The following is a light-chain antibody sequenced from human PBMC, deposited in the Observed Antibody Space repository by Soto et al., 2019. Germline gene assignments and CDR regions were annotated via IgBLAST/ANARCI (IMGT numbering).Light chain of an antibody. J-gene: IGKJ1*01. CDR1: QPVDYNY. V-gene: IGKV3-20*01. CDR2: AAS. Sequence: MLTQSPGTLSLSPGERATLSCRASQPVDYNYVAWYQQNPGQIHRLIIYAASYRATGIPDRFSGSGSGTELTLSISRLDPADGEVDYGQHYAASPWAFGPGTKVDI. CDR3: QHYAASPWA.